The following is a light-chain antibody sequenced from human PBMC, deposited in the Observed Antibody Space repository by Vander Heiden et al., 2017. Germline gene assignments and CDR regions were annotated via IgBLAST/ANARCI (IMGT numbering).Light chain of an antibody. V-gene: IGKV2-28*01. Sequence: DNVMTPSPLSMPVTPGEPASISCRSSQSILHSNGYNYLDWYLQKPGQAPQLLIYWGSNRATGVPDRFSGSGSGTDFTLKISRLEAEDVGVYYCRQYLQTQWTFGQGTKVEIK. CDR2: WGS. CDR1: QSILHSNGYNY. J-gene: IGKJ1*01. CDR3: RQYLQTQWT.